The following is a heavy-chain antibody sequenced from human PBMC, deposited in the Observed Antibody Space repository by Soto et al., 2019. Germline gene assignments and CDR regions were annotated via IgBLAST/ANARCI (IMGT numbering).Heavy chain of an antibody. CDR3: ATLLYGSGSYRTFDY. J-gene: IGHJ4*02. V-gene: IGHV1-46*01. CDR2: INPSGGST. D-gene: IGHD3-10*01. CDR1: GYTFTSYY. Sequence: ASVKVSCKASGYTFTSYYMHWVRQAPRQGLEWMGIINPSGGSTSYAQKFQGRVTMTRDTSTSTAYMELSSLRSEDTAVYYCATLLYGSGSYRTFDYWGQGTLVTVSS.